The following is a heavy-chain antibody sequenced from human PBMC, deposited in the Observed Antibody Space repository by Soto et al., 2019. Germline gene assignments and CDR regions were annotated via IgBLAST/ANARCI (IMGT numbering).Heavy chain of an antibody. CDR3: ARRKERSGPHYFDY. V-gene: IGHV1-69*05. CDR2: IIPIFGTA. D-gene: IGHD6-25*01. CDR1: GGTFSSYA. J-gene: IGHJ4*02. Sequence: SVKVSCKASGGTFSSYAISWVRQAPGQGLEWMGGIIPIFGTANYAQKFQGRVTVTRNTSISTVYMELSGLRPDDTAVYYCARRKERSGPHYFDYWGQGSQVTVSS.